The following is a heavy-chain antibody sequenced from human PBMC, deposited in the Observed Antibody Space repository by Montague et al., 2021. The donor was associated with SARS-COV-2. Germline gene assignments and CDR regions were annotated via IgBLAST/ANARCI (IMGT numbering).Heavy chain of an antibody. V-gene: IGHV4-59*01. Sequence: SETLSLTCTVSGGSISSYYWSWIRQPPGKGLEWIRYIYYSGSTNYNPSLKSRVTILVDMSKNQFSLKLSSVTAADTAVYYCARGMGGSYLYYFDYWGQGTLVTVSS. D-gene: IGHD1-26*01. CDR2: IYYSGST. CDR3: ARGMGGSYLYYFDY. J-gene: IGHJ4*02. CDR1: GGSISSYY.